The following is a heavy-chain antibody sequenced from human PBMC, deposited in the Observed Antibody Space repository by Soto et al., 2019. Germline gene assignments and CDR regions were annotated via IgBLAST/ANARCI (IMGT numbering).Heavy chain of an antibody. CDR2: IYYSGST. Sequence: SETLSLTCTVPGGSISSGGYYWSWIRQHPGKGLEWIGYIYYSGSTYYNPSLKSRVTISVDTSKNQFSLKLSSVTAADTAVYYCARDRVVFCEDPCCYSYCMDVWGQGTTVTGSS. D-gene: IGHD2-8*01. CDR1: GGSISSGGYY. CDR3: ARDRVVFCEDPCCYSYCMDV. V-gene: IGHV4-31*03. J-gene: IGHJ6*02.